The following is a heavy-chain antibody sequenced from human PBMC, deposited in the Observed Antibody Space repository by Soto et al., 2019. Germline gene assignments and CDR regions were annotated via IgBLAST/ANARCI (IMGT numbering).Heavy chain of an antibody. CDR3: ARDLIKGSGSYYPTLPFDY. V-gene: IGHV3-21*01. D-gene: IGHD3-10*01. Sequence: GGSLRLSCAASGFTFSSYSMNWVRQAPGKGLEWVSSISSSSSYIYYADSVKGRFTISRDNAKNSLYLQMNSLRAEDTAVYYCARDLIKGSGSYYPTLPFDYWGQGTLVTVSS. CDR1: GFTFSSYS. CDR2: ISSSSSYI. J-gene: IGHJ4*02.